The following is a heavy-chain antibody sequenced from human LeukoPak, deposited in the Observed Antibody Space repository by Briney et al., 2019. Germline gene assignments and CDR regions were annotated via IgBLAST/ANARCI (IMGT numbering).Heavy chain of an antibody. CDR1: GYSFTSSW. V-gene: IGHV5-51*01. J-gene: IGHJ4*02. D-gene: IGHD3-10*01. CDR2: IYPGDSDT. CDR3: GRLPGQAGGDFDY. Sequence: GESLMISCKASGYSFTSSWIGWVRQLPGKGLEWMGIIYPGDSDTRYSPSLEGRVTISADKSISTAHLQWSSLTAADAAMYYCGRLPGQAGGDFDYWGQGTLVTVSS.